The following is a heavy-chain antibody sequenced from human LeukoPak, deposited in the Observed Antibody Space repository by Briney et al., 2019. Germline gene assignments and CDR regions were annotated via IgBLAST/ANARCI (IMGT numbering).Heavy chain of an antibody. CDR2: IIPILGTA. Sequence: VKVSCKASGGTFSSYAISWVRQAPGQGLEWMGGIIPILGTANYAQKFQGRVTITADESTSTAYMELSSLRSEDTAVYYCARGPLDEYYYDSSGYYLDYWGQGTLVTVSS. CDR1: GGTFSSYA. D-gene: IGHD3-22*01. CDR3: ARGPLDEYYYDSSGYYLDY. J-gene: IGHJ4*02. V-gene: IGHV1-69*13.